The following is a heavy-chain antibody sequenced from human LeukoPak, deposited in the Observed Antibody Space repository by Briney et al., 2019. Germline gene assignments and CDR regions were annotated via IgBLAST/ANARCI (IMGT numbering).Heavy chain of an antibody. CDR3: AKEVFRQGYGGIMDV. V-gene: IGHV3-30*02. Sequence: GGSLRLSXAVSGFTFSNYGMHWVRQAPGKGLEWVAFIRYDGINEYYGDSVKGRFTIPRDNSKDTLFLQMHSLRTEDTAVYYCAKEVFRQGYGGIMDVWGKGTTVTVSS. CDR2: IRYDGINE. CDR1: GFTFSNYG. J-gene: IGHJ6*03. D-gene: IGHD3-16*01.